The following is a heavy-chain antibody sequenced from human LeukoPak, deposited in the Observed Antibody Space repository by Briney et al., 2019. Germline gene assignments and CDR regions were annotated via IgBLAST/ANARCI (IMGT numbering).Heavy chain of an antibody. CDR3: ARVDGGQSI. V-gene: IGHV3-30*02. CDR1: GFNIEGHN. D-gene: IGHD6-6*01. CDR2: IQHDGGRK. J-gene: IGHJ4*02. Sequence: PGGSLRLSCAASGFNIEGHNMHWVRQAPGKGLEWVSFIQHDGGRKWYVDSVKGRFTISRDNSKNTVYFQMNSLRAEDTAVYYCARVDGGQSIWGQGTLVTVSS.